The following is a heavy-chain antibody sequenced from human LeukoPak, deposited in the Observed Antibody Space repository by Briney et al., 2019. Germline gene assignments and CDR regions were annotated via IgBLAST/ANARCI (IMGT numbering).Heavy chain of an antibody. J-gene: IGHJ5*02. Sequence: SETLSLTCAVYGGSFSGYYWSWIRQPPGKGLEWIGEINHSGSTNYNPSLESRVTTSVDTSKNQFSLKLSSVTAADTAVYYCARGGVVPAATKYNWFDPWGQGTLVTVSS. CDR3: ARGGVVPAATKYNWFDP. CDR1: GGSFSGYY. V-gene: IGHV4-34*01. CDR2: INHSGST. D-gene: IGHD2-2*01.